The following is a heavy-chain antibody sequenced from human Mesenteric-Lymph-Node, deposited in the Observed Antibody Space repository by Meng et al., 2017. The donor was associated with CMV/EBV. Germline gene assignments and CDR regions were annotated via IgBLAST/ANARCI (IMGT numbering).Heavy chain of an antibody. J-gene: IGHJ4*02. Sequence: SETLSLTCTVSGGSISSYYWSWIRQPPGKGLEWIGEINHSGTTNYSPSLKSRVTISVDTSKNQFSLKLSSVTAADTAVYYCARGGQWLINFDYWGQGTLVTVSS. CDR2: INHSGTT. CDR3: ARGGQWLINFDY. D-gene: IGHD6-19*01. CDR1: GGSISSYY. V-gene: IGHV4-34*01.